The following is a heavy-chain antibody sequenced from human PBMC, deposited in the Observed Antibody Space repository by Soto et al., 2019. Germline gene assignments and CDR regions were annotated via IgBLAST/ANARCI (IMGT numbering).Heavy chain of an antibody. CDR1: GFTFSSYA. J-gene: IGHJ4*02. CDR3: AKGWYYDFWSGLYYFDY. Sequence: GGSLRLSCAASGFTFSSYAMSWVRQAPGKGLEWVSAISGSGGSTYYADSVKGRLTISEDNSKNTLYLQMNSLRAEDTAVYYCAKGWYYDFWSGLYYFDYWGQGTLVTVSS. D-gene: IGHD3-3*01. V-gene: IGHV3-23*01. CDR2: ISGSGGST.